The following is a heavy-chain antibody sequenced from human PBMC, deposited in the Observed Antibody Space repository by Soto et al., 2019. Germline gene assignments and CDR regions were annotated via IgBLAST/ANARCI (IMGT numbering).Heavy chain of an antibody. Sequence: QVQLVESGGGVVQPGRSLRLSCAASGFTFSSYGMHWVRQAPGKGLEGVAVISYDGSNKYYADSVKGRFTISRDNSKNSRYLQMNSLRAEDTAVYYCAKPLSGYSYGLDAFDIWGQGTMVTVSS. CDR3: AKPLSGYSYGLDAFDI. CDR1: GFTFSSYG. J-gene: IGHJ3*02. D-gene: IGHD5-18*01. CDR2: ISYDGSNK. V-gene: IGHV3-30*18.